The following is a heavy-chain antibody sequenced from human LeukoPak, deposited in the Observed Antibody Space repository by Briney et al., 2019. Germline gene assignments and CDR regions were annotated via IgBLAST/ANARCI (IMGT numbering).Heavy chain of an antibody. CDR2: IKPYSGAT. D-gene: IGHD3-16*01. V-gene: IGHV1-2*02. CDR3: ARAYDYVLPHFDY. J-gene: IGHJ4*02. Sequence: ASVKVSCKASGYTFTDYYMHWVRQAPGQGLEWMGWIKPYSGATGYPQKFQGRVTMTSDTSNSTAYMELSSLRSDDTAVYYCARAYDYVLPHFDYWGQGTLVTVSS. CDR1: GYTFTDYY.